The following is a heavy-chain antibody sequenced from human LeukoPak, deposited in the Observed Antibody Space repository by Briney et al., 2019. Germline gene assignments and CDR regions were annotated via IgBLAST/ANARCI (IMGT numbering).Heavy chain of an antibody. CDR2: IRYDGSNK. V-gene: IGHV3-30*02. D-gene: IGHD3-10*01. CDR3: AKGGQTMVRGVIPRRLREYYFDY. J-gene: IGHJ4*02. Sequence: GGSLRLSCAASGFTFSDYGMHWVRQAPGKGLEWVAFIRYDGSNKYYADSVKGRFTISRDNSKNTLYLQMNSLRAEDTAVYYCAKGGQTMVRGVIPRRLREYYFDYWGQGTLVTVSS. CDR1: GFTFSDYG.